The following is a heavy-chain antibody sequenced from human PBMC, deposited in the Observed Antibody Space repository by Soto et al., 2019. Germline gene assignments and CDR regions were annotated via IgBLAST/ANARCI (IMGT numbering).Heavy chain of an antibody. Sequence: GGSLRLSCTASGFTFGDYAMSWFRQAPGKGLEWVGFIRSKAYGGTTEYAASVKGRFTISRDDSKSIAYLQMNSLKTEDTAVYYCTRVEWYQRNWFDPWGQGTLVTVSS. J-gene: IGHJ5*02. V-gene: IGHV3-49*03. D-gene: IGHD2-2*01. CDR3: TRVEWYQRNWFDP. CDR1: GFTFGDYA. CDR2: IRSKAYGGTT.